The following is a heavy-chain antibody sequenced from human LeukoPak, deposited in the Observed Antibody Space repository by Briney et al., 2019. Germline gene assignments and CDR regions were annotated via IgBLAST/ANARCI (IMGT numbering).Heavy chain of an antibody. CDR1: GFTFSSYW. D-gene: IGHD3-9*01. Sequence: GGSLRLSCAASGFTFSSYWMHRVRQAPGKGLVWVSRINSDGSSTSYADSVKGRFTISRDNAKNTLYLQMNSLRAEDTAVYYCARGDYDILTGYYLDYYYYYMDVWGKGTTVTISS. V-gene: IGHV3-74*01. J-gene: IGHJ6*03. CDR3: ARGDYDILTGYYLDYYYYYMDV. CDR2: INSDGSST.